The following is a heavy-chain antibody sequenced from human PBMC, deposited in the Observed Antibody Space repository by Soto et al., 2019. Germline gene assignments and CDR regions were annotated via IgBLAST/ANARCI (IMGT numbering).Heavy chain of an antibody. J-gene: IGHJ4*02. CDR3: ARGDYGSGSYYNWYYFDY. D-gene: IGHD3-10*01. CDR2: IYHSGST. V-gene: IGHV4-30-2*01. Sequence: SETLSLTCAVSGGSISSGGYSWNWIRQPPGEGLEWIGYIYHSGSTYYCPSLKSRVTIPVDRSKNQFSLKLSSVTAADTAVYYCARGDYGSGSYYNWYYFDYWGQGTLVTVSS. CDR1: GGSISSGGYS.